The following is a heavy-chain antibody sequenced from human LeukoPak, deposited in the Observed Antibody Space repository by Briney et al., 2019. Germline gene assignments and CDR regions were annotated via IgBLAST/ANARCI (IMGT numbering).Heavy chain of an antibody. CDR2: ISYDGSNK. CDR1: GFTFSSYA. J-gene: IGHJ1*01. D-gene: IGHD3-22*01. V-gene: IGHV3-30-3*01. CDR3: ARAYYDTDAGYFQH. Sequence: GGSLRLSCAASGFTFSSYAMHWVRQAPGKGLEWVAVISYDGSNKYYADSVKGRFTISRDNAKNSLYLQMNSLRAEDTAVYYCARAYYDTDAGYFQHWGQGTLVTVSS.